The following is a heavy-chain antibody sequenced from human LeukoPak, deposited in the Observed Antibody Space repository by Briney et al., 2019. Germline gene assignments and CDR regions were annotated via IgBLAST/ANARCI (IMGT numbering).Heavy chain of an antibody. V-gene: IGHV3-72*01. CDR2: TKNKVNSYTT. Sequence: SGGSLRLSCAASGFTFSDHYMDWVRQAPGKGLEWVGRTKNKVNSYTTYYAASVKGRFTISRDDSKKSLYLQMNSLKTEDTAVYFCARVRDYYYMDVWGKGTTVTVSS. J-gene: IGHJ6*03. CDR3: ARVRDYYYMDV. CDR1: GFTFSDHY.